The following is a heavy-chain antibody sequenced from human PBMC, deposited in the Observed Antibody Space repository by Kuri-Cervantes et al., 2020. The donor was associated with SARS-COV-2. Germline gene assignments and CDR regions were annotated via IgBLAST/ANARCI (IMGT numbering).Heavy chain of an antibody. CDR2: INHNGST. CDR3: ARWRYSSSWRYSYYMDV. Sequence: ESLKISCTASGFSFGGYYWSWIRQPPGKGLEWIGEINHNGSTNYNPPLKSRGTISVDTSKNQFSLKLSSGTAAYKAVYYCARWRYSSSWRYSYYMDVWGKGTTVTVSS. V-gene: IGHV4-34*01. CDR1: GFSFGGYY. J-gene: IGHJ6*03. D-gene: IGHD6-13*01.